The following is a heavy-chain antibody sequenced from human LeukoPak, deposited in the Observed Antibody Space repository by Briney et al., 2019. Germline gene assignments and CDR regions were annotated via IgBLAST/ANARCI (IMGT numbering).Heavy chain of an antibody. J-gene: IGHJ4*02. Sequence: QPGGSLRLSCAASGFTFSSYSMNWVRQAPGKGLEWVSYISSSSSIIYYADSVKGRFTISRDNAKNSLCLQMNSLRDEDTAVYYCARDNWNFDYWGQGTLVTVSS. CDR1: GFTFSSYS. CDR2: ISSSSSII. V-gene: IGHV3-48*02. D-gene: IGHD1-20*01. CDR3: ARDNWNFDY.